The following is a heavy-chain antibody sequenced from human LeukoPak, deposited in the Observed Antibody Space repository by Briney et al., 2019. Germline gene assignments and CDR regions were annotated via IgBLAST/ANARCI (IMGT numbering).Heavy chain of an antibody. CDR1: GFTFSSYA. V-gene: IGHV3-30*18. J-gene: IGHJ4*02. CDR3: AKEGPPRMTAGIFEY. CDR2: ISYDGSNN. D-gene: IGHD1-14*01. Sequence: PGGSLRLSCAASGFTFSSYAMHWVRQAPGKGLEWVAVISYDGSNNYYTDSVKGRFTISRDTSRNTLYLQMNSLRTEDTAVYYCAKEGPPRMTAGIFEYWGQGTLVTVSS.